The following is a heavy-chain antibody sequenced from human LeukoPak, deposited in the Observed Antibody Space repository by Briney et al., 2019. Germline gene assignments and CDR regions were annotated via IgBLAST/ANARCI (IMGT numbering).Heavy chain of an antibody. J-gene: IGHJ4*02. CDR3: ARDRDSSSHHFDL. Sequence: GGSLRLSCAASRFTFRSHGMHWVHQAPGKGLEWVAVIWYDGSEKYYGDSVKGRFTVSRDNSKNMLYLQMNSLRAEDTAVYYCARDRDSSSHHFDLWGQGALVTVSS. V-gene: IGHV3-33*01. CDR2: IWYDGSEK. D-gene: IGHD6-6*01. CDR1: RFTFRSHG.